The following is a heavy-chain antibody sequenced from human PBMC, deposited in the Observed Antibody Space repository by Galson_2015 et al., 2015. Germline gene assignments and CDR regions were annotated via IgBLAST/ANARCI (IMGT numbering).Heavy chain of an antibody. V-gene: IGHV3-11*04. CDR2: ISSSGSTI. CDR1: GFTFSDYY. D-gene: IGHD5-18*01. CDR3: VTPKRYSYGSSLYYGMDV. Sequence: SLRLSCAASGFTFSDYYMSWIRQAPGKGLEWVSYISSSGSTIYYADSVKGRFTISRDNAKNSLYLQMNSLRDEDTAVYYCVTPKRYSYGSSLYYGMDVWGQGTTVTVSS. J-gene: IGHJ6*02.